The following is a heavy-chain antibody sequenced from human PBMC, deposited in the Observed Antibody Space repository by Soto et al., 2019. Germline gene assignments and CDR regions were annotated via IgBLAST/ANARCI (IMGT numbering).Heavy chain of an antibody. V-gene: IGHV4-59*04. CDR3: ARALSPYSYGWDDAFDI. CDR1: GGSISSYS. D-gene: IGHD5-18*01. CDR2: IYYSGST. J-gene: IGHJ3*02. Sequence: SETLSLTCTVSGGSISSYSWSWIRQPPGKGLEWIGNIYYSGSTYYNPSLKSRVTISVDTSKNQFSLKLSSVTAADTAVYYCARALSPYSYGWDDAFDIWGQGTMVTVSS.